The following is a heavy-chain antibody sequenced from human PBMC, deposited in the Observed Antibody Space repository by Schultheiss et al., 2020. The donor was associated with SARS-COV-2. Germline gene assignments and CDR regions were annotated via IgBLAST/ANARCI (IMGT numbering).Heavy chain of an antibody. J-gene: IGHJ4*02. CDR2: ISWNSGSI. Sequence: GGSLRLSCAASGFTFDDYAMHWVRQAPGKGLEWVSGISWNSGSIGYADSVKCRFTISRDNSKNTLYLQMNSLRTEDTAVYYCAADSSGHYYWGQGTLVTVSS. CDR3: AADSSGHYY. D-gene: IGHD3-22*01. V-gene: IGHV3-9*01. CDR1: GFTFDDYA.